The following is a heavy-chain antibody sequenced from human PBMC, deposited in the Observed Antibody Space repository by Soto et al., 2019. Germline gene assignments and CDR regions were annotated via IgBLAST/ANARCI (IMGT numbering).Heavy chain of an antibody. Sequence: QVHLQQWGAGLLKPSETLSLTCAVNGGAFNGYYWTWIRQSPGKGLQWIGEINHSGTVAYNPSLKSRVTFSIDTSKKQFSLTLTSVTAADTAVYYCARAGAALVRGSIGGFDYGGQGTLVTVSS. V-gene: IGHV4-34*01. D-gene: IGHD3-10*01. CDR2: INHSGTV. CDR3: ARAGAALVRGSIGGFDY. J-gene: IGHJ4*02. CDR1: GGAFNGYY.